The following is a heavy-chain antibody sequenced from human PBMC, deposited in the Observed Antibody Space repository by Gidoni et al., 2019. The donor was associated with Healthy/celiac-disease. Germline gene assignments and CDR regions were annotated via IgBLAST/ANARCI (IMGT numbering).Heavy chain of an antibody. Sequence: QVQLQESGPGLVKPSETLSLTCAVSGYSISSGYYWGWIRQPPGKGLEWIGSIYHSGSTYYNPSLKSRVTISVDTSKNQFSLKLSSVTAADTAVYYCAREMPNAHMYYYDSSGYYGGGGFDYWGQGTLVTVSS. V-gene: IGHV4-38-2*02. CDR1: GYSISSGYY. CDR2: IYHSGST. CDR3: AREMPNAHMYYYDSSGYYGGGGFDY. J-gene: IGHJ4*02. D-gene: IGHD3-22*01.